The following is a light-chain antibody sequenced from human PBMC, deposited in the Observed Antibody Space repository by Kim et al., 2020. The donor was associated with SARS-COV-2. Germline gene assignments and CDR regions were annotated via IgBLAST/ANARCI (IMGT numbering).Light chain of an antibody. CDR2: EAS. Sequence: QSALTQPPSASGSPGQSVTISCTGTSNDVGAYRFVSWYQQHPGKVPKLLIYEASERPSGVPDRFSGSKSGNTASLTISGLQTEDEAYYYCNSYAGSNNPCVFGTGTKVTVL. V-gene: IGLV2-8*01. J-gene: IGLJ1*01. CDR3: NSYAGSNNPCV. CDR1: SNDVGAYRF.